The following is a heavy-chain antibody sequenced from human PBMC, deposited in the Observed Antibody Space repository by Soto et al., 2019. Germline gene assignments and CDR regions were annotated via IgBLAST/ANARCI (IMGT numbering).Heavy chain of an antibody. J-gene: IGHJ6*02. CDR3: ARDSGDCSSTSCPQPNGMDV. Sequence: GESLKISCKGSGYSFTSYWIGWVRQMPGKGLEWMGIIHPGDSDTRYSPSFQGQVTISADKSISTAYLQWSSLKASDTAMYYCARDSGDCSSTSCPQPNGMDVWGQGTTVTVSS. D-gene: IGHD2-2*01. CDR2: IHPGDSDT. V-gene: IGHV5-51*01. CDR1: GYSFTSYW.